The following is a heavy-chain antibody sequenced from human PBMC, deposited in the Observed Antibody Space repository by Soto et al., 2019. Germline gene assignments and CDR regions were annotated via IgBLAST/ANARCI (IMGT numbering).Heavy chain of an antibody. CDR1: GFTFSSYD. CDR2: IGTSGDT. D-gene: IGHD3-10*01. Sequence: EVQLVESGGGLVQPGGSLRLSCAASGFTFSSYDMHWVRQATGKGLEWVSAIGTSGDTYYPGSVKGRFTISRENAKISLYLQMNSLRAGDTAVYYCARVNPMVRGTILGDVDYWGQGTLVTVSS. V-gene: IGHV3-13*04. J-gene: IGHJ4*02. CDR3: ARVNPMVRGTILGDVDY.